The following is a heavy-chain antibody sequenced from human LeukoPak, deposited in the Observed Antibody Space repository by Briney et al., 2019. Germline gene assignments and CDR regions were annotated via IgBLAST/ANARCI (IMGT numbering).Heavy chain of an antibody. CDR2: INPSGGST. Sequence: ASVKVSCKASGYTFTSYYMHWVRQAPGQVLEWMGIINPSGGSTSYAQKFQGRVTMTRDMSTSTVYMELSSLRSEDTAVYYCARGRRGGGKPTIFGNWFDPWGQGTLVTVSS. J-gene: IGHJ5*02. D-gene: IGHD3-3*01. CDR3: ARGRRGGGKPTIFGNWFDP. V-gene: IGHV1-46*01. CDR1: GYTFTSYY.